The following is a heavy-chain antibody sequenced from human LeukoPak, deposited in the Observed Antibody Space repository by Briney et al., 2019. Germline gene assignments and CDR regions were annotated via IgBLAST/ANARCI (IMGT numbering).Heavy chain of an antibody. J-gene: IGHJ3*02. CDR3: ARARPYDSSGYRPLWRAFDI. CDR1: GGSISSGDYF. V-gene: IGHV4-30-4*08. Sequence: SETLSLTCTVSGGSISSGDYFWSWIRQPPGKGLEWIGYICYCRSTYYNPSLKSRVTISVDTSKNQFSLKLSSVTAADTAVYYCARARPYDSSGYRPLWRAFDIWGQGTMVTVSS. D-gene: IGHD3-22*01. CDR2: ICYCRST.